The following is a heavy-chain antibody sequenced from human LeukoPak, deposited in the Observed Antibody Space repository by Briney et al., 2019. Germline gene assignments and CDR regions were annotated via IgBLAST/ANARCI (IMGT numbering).Heavy chain of an antibody. CDR3: AKDFYGSGSYYRGAFDI. Sequence: SLRLSCAASGFTFDDYALHWVRQAPGKGLEWVSGISWNSGSRVYADSVKGRFTISRDNAKNSLYLQMNSLKVEDTALYYCAKDFYGSGSYYRGAFDIWGQGTMVTVSS. V-gene: IGHV3-9*01. CDR2: ISWNSGSR. J-gene: IGHJ3*02. D-gene: IGHD3-10*01. CDR1: GFTFDDYA.